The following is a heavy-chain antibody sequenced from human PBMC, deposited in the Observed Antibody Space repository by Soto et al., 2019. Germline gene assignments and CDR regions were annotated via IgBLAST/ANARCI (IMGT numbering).Heavy chain of an antibody. CDR2: IYYSGNA. CDR3: ARDKITGLFDY. V-gene: IGHV4-30-4*08. D-gene: IGHD2-8*02. J-gene: IGHJ4*02. CDR1: GGSISSGDYY. Sequence: SETLSLTCTVSGGSISSGDYYWSWIRQPPGKGLEWIGYIYYSGNAYYNLSLKSRVTISVDTSKNQFSLKLTSVTAADTAVYYCARDKITGLFDYWGQGTLVTVS.